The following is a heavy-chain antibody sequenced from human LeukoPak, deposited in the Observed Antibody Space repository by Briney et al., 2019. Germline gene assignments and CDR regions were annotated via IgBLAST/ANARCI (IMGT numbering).Heavy chain of an antibody. J-gene: IGHJ4*02. Sequence: ASVKVSCKASGGTFSSYAISWVRQAPGQGLEWMGIINPSGGSTSYAQKFQGRVTMTRDTSTSTVYMELSSLRSEDTAVCYCARARPSPDYWGQGTLVTVSS. V-gene: IGHV1-46*01. CDR3: ARARPSPDY. CDR2: INPSGGST. CDR1: GGTFSSYA.